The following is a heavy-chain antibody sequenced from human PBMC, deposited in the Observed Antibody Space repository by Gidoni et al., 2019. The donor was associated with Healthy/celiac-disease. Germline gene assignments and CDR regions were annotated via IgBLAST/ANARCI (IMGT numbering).Heavy chain of an antibody. Sequence: QLQLQESGPGLVKPSATLSLTCTVSGGSISSSSYYWGWIRQPPGKGLEWIGSIYYSGSTYYNPSLKSRVTISVDTSKNQFSLKLSSVTAADTAVYYCARPDGLPPSNWFDPWGQGTLVTVSS. V-gene: IGHV4-39*01. CDR1: GGSISSSSYY. D-gene: IGHD4-17*01. J-gene: IGHJ5*02. CDR3: ARPDGLPPSNWFDP. CDR2: IYYSGST.